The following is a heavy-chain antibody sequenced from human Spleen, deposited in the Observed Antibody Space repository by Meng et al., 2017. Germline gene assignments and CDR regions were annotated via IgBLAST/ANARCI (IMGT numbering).Heavy chain of an antibody. CDR1: GYNFPDYY. Sequence: LVQSGAEVKKPGASVKVSCKPSGYNFPDYYIHWVRRAPGQGLEWMGRINPKSGDTHYAQRFQGRVTMTGDTSISTAYMELSGLRSDDTAMYYCARDEDISAAGKLFGDYWGQGTLVTVSS. J-gene: IGHJ4*02. CDR2: INPKSGDT. V-gene: IGHV1-2*06. CDR3: ARDEDISAAGKLFGDY. D-gene: IGHD6-13*01.